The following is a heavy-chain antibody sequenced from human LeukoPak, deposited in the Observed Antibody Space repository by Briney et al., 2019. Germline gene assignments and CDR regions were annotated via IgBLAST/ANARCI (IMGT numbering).Heavy chain of an antibody. V-gene: IGHV3-53*01. Sequence: GGSMRLSCAAAGFTVSSNYMSWVRQAPGKGLEWVSVIYSGGSTYYADSVKGRFTISRDNSKNTLYLEMNSLRAEDTAVYYCSKGPREYYGSWYYFDYWGQGTLVTVSS. D-gene: IGHD3-10*01. CDR1: GFTVSSNY. CDR3: SKGPREYYGSWYYFDY. CDR2: IYSGGST. J-gene: IGHJ4*02.